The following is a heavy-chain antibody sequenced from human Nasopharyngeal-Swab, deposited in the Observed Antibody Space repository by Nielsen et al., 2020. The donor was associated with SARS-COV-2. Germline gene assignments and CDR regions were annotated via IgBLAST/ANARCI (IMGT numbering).Heavy chain of an antibody. D-gene: IGHD3-3*01. CDR1: GGSISSGGYY. V-gene: IGHV4-31*03. Sequence: SETLSLTCTVSGGSISSGGYYWSWIRQHPGKGLEWIGYIYCSGSTYYNPSLKSRVTISVDTSKNQFSLKLSSVTAADTAVYYCARVGRVYDFWSGYYMPQAFDIWGQGTMVTVSS. CDR3: ARVGRVYDFWSGYYMPQAFDI. CDR2: IYCSGST. J-gene: IGHJ3*02.